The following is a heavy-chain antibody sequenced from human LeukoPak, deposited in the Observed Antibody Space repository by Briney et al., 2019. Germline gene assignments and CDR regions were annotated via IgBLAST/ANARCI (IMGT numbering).Heavy chain of an antibody. J-gene: IGHJ6*03. CDR1: EGTFSNYA. CDR2: IIPIFGTT. D-gene: IGHD3-10*01. V-gene: IGHV1-69*06. CDR3: ARPRFPYYRLSGADYQYMDV. Sequence: ASVKVSCKASEGTFSNYAINWVRQAPGQGLEWMGGIIPIFGTTNHAQKFQGRVRITADKSTSTAYMELSSLRSEDTAVYYCARPRFPYYRLSGADYQYMDVWGKGTTVTVSS.